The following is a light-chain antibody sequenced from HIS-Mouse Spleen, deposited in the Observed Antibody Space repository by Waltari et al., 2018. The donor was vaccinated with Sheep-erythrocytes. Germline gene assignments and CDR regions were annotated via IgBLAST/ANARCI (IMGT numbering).Light chain of an antibody. J-gene: IGKJ1*01. CDR3: MQALQTPRT. CDR2: FGS. CDR1: QSLLHSNGYNY. Sequence: DIVMTQSPLSLPVTPGEPASISCRSSQSLLHSNGYNYLDWYLQKQGQSPQLLIYFGSYRASGVPDRFSGSGSGTDFTLKISRVEAEDVGVYYCMQALQTPRTFGQGTKVEIK. V-gene: IGKV2-28*01.